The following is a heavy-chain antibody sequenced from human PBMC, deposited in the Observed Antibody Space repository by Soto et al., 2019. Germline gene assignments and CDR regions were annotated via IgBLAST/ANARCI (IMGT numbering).Heavy chain of an antibody. V-gene: IGHV1-46*01. CDR2: LNPGDDIA. J-gene: IGHJ6*02. Sequence: QMQLVQSGAEVRKPGASVKISCKASGYTFSHYYMNWVRQAPGQGLEWMGILNPGDDIASYAQRFRGRVTMSADMSTGTVYMELNSLTSEDTAIYFCARDGNVYGMDVWGQGTTVTVS. CDR1: GYTFSHYY. CDR3: ARDGNVYGMDV.